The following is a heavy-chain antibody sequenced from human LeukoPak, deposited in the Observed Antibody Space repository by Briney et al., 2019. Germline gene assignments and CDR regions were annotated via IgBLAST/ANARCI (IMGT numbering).Heavy chain of an antibody. Sequence: SETLSLTCSVSGYSINGGYYWGWIRQSPGEGLEWIGAMFHTGSSFYNPSLKSRVTLSVDTSRNQFSLRLSSVTAADTAVYYCARMGVSYYYDSSTYFPVAFDVWGQGTMVTVPS. V-gene: IGHV4-38-2*02. CDR2: MFHTGSS. D-gene: IGHD3-22*01. CDR3: ARMGVSYYYDSSTYFPVAFDV. CDR1: GYSINGGYY. J-gene: IGHJ3*01.